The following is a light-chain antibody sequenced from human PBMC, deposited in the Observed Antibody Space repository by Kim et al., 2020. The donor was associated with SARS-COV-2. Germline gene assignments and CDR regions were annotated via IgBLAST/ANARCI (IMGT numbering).Light chain of an antibody. CDR3: QAGASSTALYV. Sequence: SYELTQPPSVSVSPGQTASLTCSGDKFDTKYTFWYQQRPGQSTILDIYQDKKRPSGIPERFSFFNSGDTASPTISGTQARDEAEDDCQAGASSTALYVFG. CDR2: QDK. V-gene: IGLV3-1*01. CDR1: KFDTKY. J-gene: IGLJ1*01.